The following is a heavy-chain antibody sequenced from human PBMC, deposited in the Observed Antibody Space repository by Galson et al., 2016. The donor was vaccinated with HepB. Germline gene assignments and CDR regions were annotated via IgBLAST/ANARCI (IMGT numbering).Heavy chain of an antibody. J-gene: IGHJ5*02. CDR3: ARAGGGFCDGESCYNWFDP. CDR1: GYGFQSYG. D-gene: IGHD2-21*01. CDR2: INPSKGNT. Sequence: SVKVSCKASGYGFQSYGISWVRQTPGQGLEWMGWINPSKGNTDYAQKFAGRVTMTIDTSTSTVYMDLGSLTSDDAAVYYCARAGGGFCDGESCYNWFDPWGQGTLVSVSS. V-gene: IGHV1-18*01.